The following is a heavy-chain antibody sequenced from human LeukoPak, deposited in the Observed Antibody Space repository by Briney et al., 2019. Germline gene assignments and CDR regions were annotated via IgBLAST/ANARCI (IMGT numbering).Heavy chain of an antibody. CDR1: GYDFNTYW. D-gene: IGHD2-2*01. CDR3: ARDGPVPATADAFDI. CDR2: IYPGDSDT. V-gene: IGHV5-51*01. J-gene: IGHJ3*02. Sequence: GESLKISCKGSGYDFNTYWIGWVRQMPGQGLEWMGIIYPGDSDTRNSPSFQGQVTISADKSISTVYLQWSSLKASDTAMYYCARDGPVPATADAFDIWGQGTMVTVSS.